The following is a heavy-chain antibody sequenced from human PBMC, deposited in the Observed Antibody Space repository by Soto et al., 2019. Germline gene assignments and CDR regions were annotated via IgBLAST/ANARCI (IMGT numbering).Heavy chain of an antibody. J-gene: IGHJ6*01. D-gene: IGHD3-3*02. Sequence: QAQLVQSGAEVKKPGSSVKVSCKTSGGTFRTSAISWVRQAPGQGLEWMGGIMPVFSTPDYAQKFQGRVTITADESTGTAYMELSSLRSEDTAVYYCARDKDRQQLGGNYYYIMDVWGQGTTVTVSS. CDR1: GGTFRTSA. V-gene: IGHV1-69*12. CDR3: ARDKDRQQLGGNYYYIMDV. CDR2: IMPVFSTP.